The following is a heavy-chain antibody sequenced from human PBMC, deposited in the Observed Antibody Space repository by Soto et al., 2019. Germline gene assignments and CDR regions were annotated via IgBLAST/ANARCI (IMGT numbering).Heavy chain of an antibody. J-gene: IGHJ3*02. CDR2: IIPILGIA. CDR3: ARADSKNAFDS. CDR1: GGTFSSYT. D-gene: IGHD2-21*01. Sequence: ASVKGSCKASGGTFSSYTINWVRQAPGQGLEWMGRIIPILGIANYAQKFQGRVTITADKSTSTAYMELSSLRSEDTAVYYCARADSKNAFDSWGQGTMVTVSS. V-gene: IGHV1-69*02.